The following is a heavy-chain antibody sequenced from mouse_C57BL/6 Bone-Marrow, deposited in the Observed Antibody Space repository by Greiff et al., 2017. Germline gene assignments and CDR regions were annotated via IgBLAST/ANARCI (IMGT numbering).Heavy chain of an antibody. V-gene: IGHV1-69*01. CDR2: IDPSDSYN. Sequence: QVQLKQPGAELVMPGASVKLSCKASGYTFTSSWMHWVQQRPGQGLEWIGEIDPSDSYNNYNQKFKSKATLTVDKPSSTAYMQLSSLTSEDSAVYYCARIYDGYYFDFWGPGTTLTVSS. CDR3: ARIYDGYYFDF. CDR1: GYTFTSSW. D-gene: IGHD2-3*01. J-gene: IGHJ2*01.